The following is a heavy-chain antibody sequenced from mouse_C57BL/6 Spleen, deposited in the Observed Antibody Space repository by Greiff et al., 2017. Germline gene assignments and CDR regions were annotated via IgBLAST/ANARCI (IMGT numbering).Heavy chain of an antibody. J-gene: IGHJ1*03. D-gene: IGHD4-1*01. V-gene: IGHV1-62-2*01. CDR2: FYPGSGSI. Sequence: QVQLQQSGAELVKPGASVKLSYKASGYTFTEYTIHWVKQRSGQGLEWIGWFYPGSGSIKYNEKFKDKAPLTADKSASTVYMEVSRMTSEDAAVYVWERNEEGTGTEGYLDVWGTGTTVTVSS. CDR3: ERNEEGTGTEGYLDV. CDR1: GYTFTEYT.